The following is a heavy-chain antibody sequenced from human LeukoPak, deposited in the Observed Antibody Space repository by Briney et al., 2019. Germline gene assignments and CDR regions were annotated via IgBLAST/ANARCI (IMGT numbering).Heavy chain of an antibody. CDR2: IYYSGST. D-gene: IGHD2-2*01. CDR1: GGSISSYY. CDR3: ARHQGRYCSSTSCYAFDI. Sequence: KPSETLSLTCTVSGGSISSYYWSWIRQPPGKGLEWIGYIYYSGSTNYNPSLKSRVTISADTSKNQFSLKLSSVTAADTAVYYCARHQGRYCSSTSCYAFDIWGQGTMVTVSS. V-gene: IGHV4-59*08. J-gene: IGHJ3*02.